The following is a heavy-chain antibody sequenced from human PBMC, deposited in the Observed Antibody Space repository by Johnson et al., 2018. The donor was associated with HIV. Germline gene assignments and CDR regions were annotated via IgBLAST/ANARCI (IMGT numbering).Heavy chain of an antibody. CDR3: ARDTGGGEPYDI. D-gene: IGHD2-21*01. CDR2: INSDGSST. J-gene: IGHJ3*02. V-gene: IGHV3-74*01. Sequence: VQLVESGGGLVQPGGSLRLSCVASGFTFSSYWMHWVRQAPGKGLVWVSRINSDGSSTTYADSVKGRFTISRDNAKNTLFLQMNSLRAEDTAVYYCARDTGGGEPYDIWGQGTMVTVSS. CDR1: GFTFSSYW.